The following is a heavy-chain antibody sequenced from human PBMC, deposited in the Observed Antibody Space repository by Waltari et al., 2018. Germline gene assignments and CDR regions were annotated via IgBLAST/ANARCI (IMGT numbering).Heavy chain of an antibody. J-gene: IGHJ4*02. V-gene: IGHV3-53*01. CDR3: ARGHRGSRPL. D-gene: IGHD3-10*01. Sequence: EVRLVESGGDLVQPGGSLRLSCAASGFPVSSDSMNWLRQAPGKGREWVSVIYIGGSANYTDSVKGRFIVSRDNSRNTLYLQMNGLRADDTAIYYCARGHRGSRPLWGQGTLVTVSS. CDR1: GFPVSSDS. CDR2: IYIGGSA.